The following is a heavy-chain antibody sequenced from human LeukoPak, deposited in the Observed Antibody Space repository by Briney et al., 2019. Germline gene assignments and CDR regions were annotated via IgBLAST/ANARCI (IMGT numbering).Heavy chain of an antibody. D-gene: IGHD2-21*01. CDR3: ARVVMKAFYYYYMDV. CDR1: GYTFSDYD. J-gene: IGHJ6*03. Sequence: ASVKVSCKVSGYTFSDYDVNWVRQAPGQGLEWMGWMNPTSGDTGYAQKFQGRVTMTRSMSKNTAYMELSRLRSEDTAVYFCARVVMKAFYYYYMDVWGKGTT. CDR2: MNPTSGDT. V-gene: IGHV1-8*01.